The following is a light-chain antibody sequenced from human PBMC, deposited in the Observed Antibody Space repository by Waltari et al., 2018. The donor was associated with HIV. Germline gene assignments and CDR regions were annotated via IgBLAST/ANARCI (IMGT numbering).Light chain of an antibody. CDR2: GNS. CDR1: SSTIGAGYD. Sequence: QSVLTQPPSVSGAPGQRVTISCTGSSSTIGAGYDVHWYQQLPGTAPKLLIYGNSNQPSGVPDRFSGSKSGTSASLAITGLLAEDEADYYCQSYDSSLSVWVFGGGTKLTVL. J-gene: IGLJ3*02. CDR3: QSYDSSLSVWV. V-gene: IGLV1-40*01.